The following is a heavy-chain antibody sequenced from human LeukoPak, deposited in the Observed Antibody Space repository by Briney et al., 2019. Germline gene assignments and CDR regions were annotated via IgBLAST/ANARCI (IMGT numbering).Heavy chain of an antibody. D-gene: IGHD5-18*01. Sequence: GGSLRLSCAASGFTFSSYAMHWVRQAPGKGLEWEAVISYDGSNKYYADSVKGRFTISRDNSKNTLYLQMNSLRAEDTAVYYCARDSGYSYGRGYFDYWGQGTLVTVSS. CDR2: ISYDGSNK. J-gene: IGHJ4*02. CDR1: GFTFSSYA. CDR3: ARDSGYSYGRGYFDY. V-gene: IGHV3-30*04.